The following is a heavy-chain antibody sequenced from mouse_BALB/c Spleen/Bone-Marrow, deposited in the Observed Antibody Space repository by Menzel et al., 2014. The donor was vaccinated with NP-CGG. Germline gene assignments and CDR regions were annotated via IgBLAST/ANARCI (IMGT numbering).Heavy chain of an antibody. J-gene: IGHJ3*01. CDR2: IDPANGNT. Sequence: VQLQQSGAELVKPGASVTLSCTASGFNIKDTYMHWVKQRPEQGLEWIGRIDPANGNTKYDPKFQGKATITADTSSNTAYLQLSSLTSEDTAVYYCARLDLFADWGQVTLVTVSA. CDR3: ARLDLFAD. V-gene: IGHV14-3*02. CDR1: GFNIKDTY.